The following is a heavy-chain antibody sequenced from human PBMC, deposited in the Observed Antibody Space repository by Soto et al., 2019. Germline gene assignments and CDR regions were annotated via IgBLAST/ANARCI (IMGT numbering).Heavy chain of an antibody. D-gene: IGHD3-10*01. V-gene: IGHV3-9*01. CDR3: AKGPQNLYGESYYYYYMDV. CDR1: GGTLDDYA. J-gene: IGHJ6*03. Sequence: GGSLRLSCAASGGTLDDYAMHWVRQAPGKGLEWVSGITWNSDRIAYADSVKGRFTISRDNAKNSLYLQMNSLRAEDTALYFCAKGPQNLYGESYYYYYMDVWGKGTTVTVSS. CDR2: ITWNSDRI.